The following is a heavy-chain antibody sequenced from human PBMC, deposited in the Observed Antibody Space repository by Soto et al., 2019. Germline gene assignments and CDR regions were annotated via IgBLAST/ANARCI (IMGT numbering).Heavy chain of an antibody. CDR3: ARGRDYGDSYYYYYGMDV. J-gene: IGHJ6*02. V-gene: IGHV1-18*01. CDR2: ISAYNGNT. Sequence: GASVKVSFKASGYTFTSYGISWVRQAPGQGLEWMGWISAYNGNTNYAQKLQGRVTMTTDTSTSTAYMELRSLRSDDTAVYYCARGRDYGDSYYYYYGMDVWGQGTTVTVSS. CDR1: GYTFTSYG. D-gene: IGHD4-17*01.